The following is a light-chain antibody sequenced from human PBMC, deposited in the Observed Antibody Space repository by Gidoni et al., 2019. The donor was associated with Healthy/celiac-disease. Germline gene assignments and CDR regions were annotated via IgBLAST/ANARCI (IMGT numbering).Light chain of an antibody. V-gene: IGKV2-28*01. CDR2: LGS. J-gene: IGKJ5*01. Sequence: DIVMTQSPLSLPVTPGEPASISCRSSQSLLHSNGYNYLDWYLQKPGQSPQLLIYLGSNRASGVPDRFSGSGSGTDVTLKISRVEAEDVGVYYCMQALQTPRTFXXXTRLEIK. CDR1: QSLLHSNGYNY. CDR3: MQALQTPRT.